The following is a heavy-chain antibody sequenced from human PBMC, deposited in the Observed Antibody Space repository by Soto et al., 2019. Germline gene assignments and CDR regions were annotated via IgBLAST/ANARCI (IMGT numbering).Heavy chain of an antibody. CDR2: IYYSGST. CDR1: GGSISSGDYY. J-gene: IGHJ4*02. D-gene: IGHD3-22*01. Sequence: SETLSLTCTVSGGSISSGDYYWSWIRQPPGKGLEWIGYIYYSGSTYYNPSLKSRVTISVDTSKNQFSLKLSSVTAADTAVYYCARARYCSSTSCRTFPYYYDRSGYYFVYWGQGTLLTV. V-gene: IGHV4-30-4*01. CDR3: ARARYCSSTSCRTFPYYYDRSGYYFVY.